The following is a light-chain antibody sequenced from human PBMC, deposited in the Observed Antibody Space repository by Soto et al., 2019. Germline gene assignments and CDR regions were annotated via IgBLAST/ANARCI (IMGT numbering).Light chain of an antibody. J-gene: IGKJ1*01. CDR2: GAA. CDR1: QSVFSS. CDR3: QQYHNWPA. Sequence: EIVLTQSPATLSVSPGERATLSARASQSVFSSLAWYQQKPGQAPRLLIYGAATRATGIPARFSGSGSGTEFTLTISSLQSEDFAVYYCQQYHNWPAFGQGTKVDIK. V-gene: IGKV3-15*01.